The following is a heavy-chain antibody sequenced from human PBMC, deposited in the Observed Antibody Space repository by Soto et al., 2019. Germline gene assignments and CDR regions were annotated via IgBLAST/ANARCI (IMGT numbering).Heavy chain of an antibody. V-gene: IGHV1-8*02. CDR1: GYTLTSYD. Sequence: ASVKVSCKACGYTLTSYDINWVRQATDQGFERVEWMNPTSGNALYAQKFQGTVTMTRTTSISTAYMELSSLRSEDTAVYYCARGLRAIAARHVIIGAIWFDPWGQGTLVTVSS. CDR3: ARGLRAIAARHVIIGAIWFDP. J-gene: IGHJ5*02. D-gene: IGHD6-6*01. CDR2: MNPTSGNA.